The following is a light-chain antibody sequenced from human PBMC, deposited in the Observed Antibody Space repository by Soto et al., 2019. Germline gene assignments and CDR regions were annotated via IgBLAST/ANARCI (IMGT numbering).Light chain of an antibody. V-gene: IGKV3-11*01. Sequence: EIVLTQSPATLALSPGERATLSSRASQSVSTYLAWYQQKPGQAPRLLIYDASSRATGIPARFSGSGSGTDFTLAISSLEPEDFAVYYCQQRTKWPPTFGQGTKVEIK. CDR2: DAS. CDR3: QQRTKWPPT. CDR1: QSVSTY. J-gene: IGKJ1*01.